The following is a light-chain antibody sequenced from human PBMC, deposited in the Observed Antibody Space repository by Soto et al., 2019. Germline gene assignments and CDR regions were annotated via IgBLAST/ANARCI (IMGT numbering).Light chain of an antibody. CDR1: KSDVGNYNF. Sequence: QSVLAQPASVSGSPGQSITISCTGTKSDVGNYNFVSWYQQHPGKAPKLMIYEVSNRPSGVSNRFSGSKSGNTASLTISGLQTEDEADYYCSSHTTSSTVLLGGGTKVTVL. V-gene: IGLV2-14*03. CDR3: SSHTTSSTVL. J-gene: IGLJ2*01. CDR2: EVS.